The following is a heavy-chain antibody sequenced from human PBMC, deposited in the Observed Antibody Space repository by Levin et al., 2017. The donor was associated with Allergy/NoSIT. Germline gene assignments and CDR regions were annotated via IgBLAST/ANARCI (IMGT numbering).Heavy chain of an antibody. J-gene: IGHJ3*02. CDR2: ISWNGGSI. D-gene: IGHD1-26*01. Sequence: LSLTCAASGFSFNHYAMHWVRQGPGKGLEWVSGISWNGGSIGYVDSVKGRFIISRDNAKNSLYLQMNSLRGEDTAFYYCAKAVLSHSPYDALDIWGQGTMVTVSS. CDR1: GFSFNHYA. V-gene: IGHV3-9*01. CDR3: AKAVLSHSPYDALDI.